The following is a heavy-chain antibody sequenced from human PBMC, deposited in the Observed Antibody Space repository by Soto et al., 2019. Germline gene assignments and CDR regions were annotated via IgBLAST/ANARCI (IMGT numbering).Heavy chain of an antibody. D-gene: IGHD5-18*01. V-gene: IGHV3-30-3*01. J-gene: IGHJ4*02. CDR2: ISYDGSNK. CDR3: ARDGEYSYGYYYFDY. Sequence: QVQLVESGGGVVQPGRSLRLSCAASGFTFSSYAMHWVRQAPGKGLEWVAVISYDGSNKYYADSVKRRFTISRDSSKNTLYLQMNSLRVEDTAVYYCARDGEYSYGYYYFDYWGQGTLVTVSS. CDR1: GFTFSSYA.